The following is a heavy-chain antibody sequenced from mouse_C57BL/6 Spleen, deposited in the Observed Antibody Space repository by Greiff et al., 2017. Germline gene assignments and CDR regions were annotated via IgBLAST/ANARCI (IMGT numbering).Heavy chain of an antibody. D-gene: IGHD2-4*01. J-gene: IGHJ4*01. V-gene: IGHV1-81*01. Sequence: VQLVESGAELARPGASVKLSCKASGYTFTSYGISWVKQRTGQGLEWIGEIYPRSGNTYYNEKFKGKATLTADKSSSTAYMELRSLTSEDSAVYFCARTPYDYPYAMDDWGQGTSVTVSS. CDR1: GYTFTSYG. CDR2: IYPRSGNT. CDR3: ARTPYDYPYAMDD.